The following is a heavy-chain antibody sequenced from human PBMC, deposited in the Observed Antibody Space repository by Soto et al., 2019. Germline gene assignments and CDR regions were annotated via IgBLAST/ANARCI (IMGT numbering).Heavy chain of an antibody. D-gene: IGHD3-3*01. CDR3: ARDVGLITIFGVEYNWFDP. J-gene: IGHJ5*02. Sequence: GASVKVSCKASGYTFTSYYMHWVRQAPGQGLEWMGMINPSGGSTSYAQKFQGRVTMTRDTSTSTVYMELSSLSSVDTAVYYCARDVGLITIFGVEYNWFDPWGQGTLVTVS. V-gene: IGHV1-46*01. CDR1: GYTFTSYY. CDR2: INPSGGST.